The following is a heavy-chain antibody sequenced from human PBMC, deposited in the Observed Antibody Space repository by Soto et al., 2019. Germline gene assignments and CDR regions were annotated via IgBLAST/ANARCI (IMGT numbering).Heavy chain of an antibody. D-gene: IGHD3-10*01. CDR2: IRSKAYGGTT. CDR3: TRVLFAVGGAPELWFGERSSPYDY. J-gene: IGHJ4*02. CDR1: GFTFGDYA. Sequence: GGSLRLSCTASGFTFGDYAMSWFRQAPGKGLEWVGFIRSKAYGGTTEYAASVKGRFTISRDDSKSIAYLQMNSLKTEDTAVYYCTRVLFAVGGAPELWFGERSSPYDYWGQGTLVTVSS. V-gene: IGHV3-49*03.